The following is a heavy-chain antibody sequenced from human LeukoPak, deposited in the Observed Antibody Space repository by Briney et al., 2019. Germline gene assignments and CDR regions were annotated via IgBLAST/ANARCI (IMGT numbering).Heavy chain of an antibody. J-gene: IGHJ4*02. CDR3: ARLGIITAAGSNDY. CDR2: ISYSGDTI. CDR1: GFTFSDYY. D-gene: IGHD6-13*01. V-gene: IGHV3-11*01. Sequence: GGSLRLSCAASGFTFSDYYMSWIRQAPGKGLEWVSYISYSGDTIYYADSVKGRFTVSRDNAKNSLYLQMNSLRAEDTAVYYCARLGIITAAGSNDYWGQGTLVTVSS.